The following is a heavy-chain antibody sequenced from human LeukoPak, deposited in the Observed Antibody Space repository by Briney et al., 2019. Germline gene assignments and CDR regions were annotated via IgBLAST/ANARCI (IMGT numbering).Heavy chain of an antibody. CDR3: TRDSYCSSTSCYRGHFDS. CDR1: GFTFSSYG. D-gene: IGHD2-2*01. J-gene: IGHJ4*02. Sequence: GGSLRLSCAASGFTFSSYGMSWVRQAPGKGLEWVSSISISSTYIDYADSMKGRFTISRDNAKKSLYLQMNSLRAEDTAVYYCTRDSYCSSTSCYRGHFDSWGQGTLVTVSS. V-gene: IGHV3-21*01. CDR2: ISISSTYI.